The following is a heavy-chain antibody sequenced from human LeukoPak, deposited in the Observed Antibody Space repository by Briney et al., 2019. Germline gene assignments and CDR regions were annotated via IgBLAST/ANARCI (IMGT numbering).Heavy chain of an antibody. V-gene: IGHV3-9*01. CDR1: GFTFDDYA. CDR2: ISWNSGSI. D-gene: IGHD5-18*01. CDR3: ARGGYHAYYLDY. Sequence: GGSLRLSCAASGFTFDDYAMHWVRQAPGKGLEWVSGISWNSGSIGYADSVKGRFTISRDNAKNSLYLQMNSLRAEDTALYYCARGGYHAYYLDYWSQGSLVTVSS. J-gene: IGHJ4*02.